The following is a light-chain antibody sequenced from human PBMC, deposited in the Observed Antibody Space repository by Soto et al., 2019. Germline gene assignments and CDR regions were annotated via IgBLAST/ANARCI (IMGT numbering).Light chain of an antibody. V-gene: IGKV2-24*01. J-gene: IGKJ2*01. CDR2: KIS. Sequence: DIVLTQTRLSSPVTLGQPASISCRSSQSLVHIDGNTYFNWLQQRPGQPPRLLIYKISNRFPGVPDRFSGSGAGTDFTLKISWVEAEDVGVYYCMRATQSYTFGQGTRLEIK. CDR3: MRATQSYT. CDR1: QSLVHIDGNTY.